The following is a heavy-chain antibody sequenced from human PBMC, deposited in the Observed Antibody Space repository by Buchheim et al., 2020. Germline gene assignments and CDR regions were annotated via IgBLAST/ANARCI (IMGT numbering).Heavy chain of an antibody. CDR2: IKQDATEK. J-gene: IGHJ4*02. Sequence: EVQLVESGGGLVQPGGSLRLSCAASGFTFSSFWMTWVRQAPGKGLEWVANIKQDATEKYYVDSVKGRFTISRDNAKNPLYLQMNSLTAEDTAVYYCASFSGPYGDYPNFDYWGQGTL. V-gene: IGHV3-7*01. CDR1: GFTFSSFW. CDR3: ASFSGPYGDYPNFDY. D-gene: IGHD4-17*01.